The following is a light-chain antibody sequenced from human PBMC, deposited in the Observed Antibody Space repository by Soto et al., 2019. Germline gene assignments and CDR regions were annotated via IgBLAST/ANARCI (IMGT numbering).Light chain of an antibody. CDR1: QDINSY. J-gene: IGKJ3*01. CDR3: QQLNSYSIFT. Sequence: DIQLTQSPSFLSASVGDRVTITCRASQDINSYLAWYQQKPGKAPKLLIFGASTLQSGVPSRFSGSGSGTEFTLTISSLQPEDFVTYYCQQLNSYSIFTFGPGTKVDI. CDR2: GAS. V-gene: IGKV1-9*01.